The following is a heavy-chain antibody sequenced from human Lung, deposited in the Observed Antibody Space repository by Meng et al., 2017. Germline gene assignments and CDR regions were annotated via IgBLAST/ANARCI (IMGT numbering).Heavy chain of an antibody. Sequence: LGQSGGGLPKPSGTLSLTCAVSGGTIGSSKWWRRVRQRPEKVRELIEESYHSGSTNYNPSLKSRVTISVDKSKNQFSLKLSSVTAADTAVYYCARRGLWLDPQYFGYWGQGTLVTVSS. D-gene: IGHD6-19*01. CDR1: GGTIGSSKW. J-gene: IGHJ4*02. CDR2: SYHSGST. V-gene: IGHV4-4*02. CDR3: ARRGLWLDPQYFGY.